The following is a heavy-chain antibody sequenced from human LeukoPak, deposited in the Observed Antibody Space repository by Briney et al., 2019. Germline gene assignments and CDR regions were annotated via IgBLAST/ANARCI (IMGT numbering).Heavy chain of an antibody. CDR1: GFTFSNFA. V-gene: IGHV3-23*01. CDR3: AKRTSGSSWYSSDY. CDR2: MSGDATST. D-gene: IGHD6-13*01. J-gene: IGHJ4*02. Sequence: PGGSLRLSCAASGFTFSNFAMNWVRQAPGKGLAWVSLMSGDATSTYYADSVKGRFTISRDNSKNTLYLQMNSLRAEDTAVYYCAKRTSGSSWYSSDYWGQGTLVAVSS.